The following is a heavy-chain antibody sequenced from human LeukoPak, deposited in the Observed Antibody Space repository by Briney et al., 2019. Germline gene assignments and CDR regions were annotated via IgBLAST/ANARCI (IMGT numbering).Heavy chain of an antibody. D-gene: IGHD3-3*01. V-gene: IGHV4-34*01. J-gene: IGHJ3*02. CDR2: INHSGST. CDR3: ARDWNAFDI. CDR1: GGSFSGYY. Sequence: SSETLSLTCAVYGGSFSGYYWSWIRQPPGKGLEWIGEINHSGSTNYNPSLKSRVTISVDTSKNQFSLKLSSVTAADTAVYYCARDWNAFDIWGQGTMVTVSS.